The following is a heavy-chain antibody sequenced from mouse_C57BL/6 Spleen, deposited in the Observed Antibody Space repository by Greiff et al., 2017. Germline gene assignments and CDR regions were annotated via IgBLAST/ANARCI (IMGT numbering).Heavy chain of an antibody. CDR2: IRSKSSNYAT. V-gene: IGHV10-3*01. J-gene: IGHJ4*01. Sequence: EVQVVESGGGLVQPKGSLKLSCAASGFTFNTYAMHWVRQAPGKGLEWVARIRSKSSNYATYYADSVKDRFTISRDDSQSMLYLQMNNLKTEDTAMYYCVRDRNSNNFYAMDYWGQGTSVTVSS. D-gene: IGHD2-5*01. CDR3: VRDRNSNNFYAMDY. CDR1: GFTFNTYA.